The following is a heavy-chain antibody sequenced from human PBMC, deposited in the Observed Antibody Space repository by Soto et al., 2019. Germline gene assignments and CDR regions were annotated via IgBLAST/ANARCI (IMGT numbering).Heavy chain of an antibody. Sequence: GGSLRLSCAASGFIFSSYVMNWVRQAPGKGLEWVSYISTSSNYIYYADSLKGRFTISRDNARNSPYLQINSLRVEDTAVYYCVRKNWDDVFDFWGQGTMVTVSS. CDR1: GFIFSSYV. D-gene: IGHD7-27*01. V-gene: IGHV3-21*01. CDR2: ISTSSNYI. J-gene: IGHJ3*01. CDR3: VRKNWDDVFDF.